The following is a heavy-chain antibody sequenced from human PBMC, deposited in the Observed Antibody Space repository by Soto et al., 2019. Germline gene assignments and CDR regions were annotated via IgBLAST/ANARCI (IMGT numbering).Heavy chain of an antibody. V-gene: IGHV3-30*04. D-gene: IGHD2-8*01. CDR2: ISFDGKNT. J-gene: IGHJ6*02. CDR3: ARDHLYCTDANCFRGYYGMAV. CDR1: GFALETYA. Sequence: QVKLVESGGGVVQPGKSLRLSGEACGFALETYAMHWIRQAPGKGLEWVAVISFDGKNTYYTDSVKGRFTFSRDNSKNTLYLQLNGLRPEDTAVYFCARDHLYCTDANCFRGYYGMAVWGQGTTVTVSS.